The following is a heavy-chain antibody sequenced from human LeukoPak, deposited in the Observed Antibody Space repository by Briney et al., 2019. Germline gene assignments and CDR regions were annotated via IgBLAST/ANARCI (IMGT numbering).Heavy chain of an antibody. CDR1: GGSITSTNY. V-gene: IGHV4-4*02. J-gene: IGHJ4*02. CDR2: VNLQGST. CDR3: AREGGPYRPLDY. Sequence: SGTLSLTCGVSGGSITSTNYWTWVRQPPGKGLEWIGEVNLQGSTNYNPSLMGRAAISVDMSENHISLQLTSVTAADTAVYYCAREGGPYRPLDYSGQGTLVTVSS.